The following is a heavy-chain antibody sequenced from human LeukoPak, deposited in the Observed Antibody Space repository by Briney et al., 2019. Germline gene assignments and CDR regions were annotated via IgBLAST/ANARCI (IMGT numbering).Heavy chain of an antibody. J-gene: IGHJ4*02. V-gene: IGHV1-2*02. CDR3: ARSNPGYSSSWYRSPDY. CDR2: INPNSGGT. D-gene: IGHD6-13*01. Sequence: ASVKVSCKASGYTFTGYYMHWVRQAPGQGLEWMGWINPNSGGTNYAQKFQGRVTMTRDTSISTAYMELSRLRSDDTAVYYCARSNPGYSSSWYRSPDYWGQGTLVTVSS. CDR1: GYTFTGYY.